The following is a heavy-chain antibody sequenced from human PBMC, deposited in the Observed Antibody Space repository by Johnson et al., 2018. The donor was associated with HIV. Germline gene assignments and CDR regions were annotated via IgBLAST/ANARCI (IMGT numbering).Heavy chain of an antibody. CDR2: ISYDGSNK. J-gene: IGHJ3*02. CDR1: GFTFSSYA. D-gene: IGHD3-9*01. Sequence: QMQLVESGGGVVQPGRSLRLSCAASGFTFSSYAMHWVRQAPGKGLEWVAVISYDGSNKYYADSVKGRFTISRDNSKNTLYLQMNSLRAEDTAVYYCARDPYYDFLTGPRDAFDIWGQGTMVTVSS. CDR3: ARDPYYDFLTGPRDAFDI. V-gene: IGHV3-30*14.